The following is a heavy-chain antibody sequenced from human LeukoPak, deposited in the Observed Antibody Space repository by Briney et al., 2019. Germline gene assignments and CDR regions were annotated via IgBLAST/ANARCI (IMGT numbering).Heavy chain of an antibody. CDR3: AKDTSIGRYCTNGVCSPFDY. D-gene: IGHD2-8*01. J-gene: IGHJ4*02. Sequence: PGGSLRLSCAASGFTFSSYAMSWVRQAPGKGLEWVSAISDTGATTYDADSVKGRFTISRDNSRSTLYLQMNSLRAEDTALYYCAKDTSIGRYCTNGVCSPFDYWGQGTLLTVSS. V-gene: IGHV3-23*01. CDR2: ISDTGATT. CDR1: GFTFSSYA.